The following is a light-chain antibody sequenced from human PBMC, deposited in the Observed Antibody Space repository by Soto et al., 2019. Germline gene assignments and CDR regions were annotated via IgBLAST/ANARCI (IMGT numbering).Light chain of an antibody. J-gene: IGLJ3*02. V-gene: IGLV2-11*01. CDR1: SSDVGGYNY. CDR3: CSYAGSYIFGV. CDR2: DVS. Sequence: QSALTQPRSVSGSPGQSVTISCTGTSSDVGGYNYVSWYQQHPGKAPKLMIYDVSKRPSGVPDRFSGSKSGNTASLTISGPQAEDGADYSCCSYAGSYIFGVLGGGTKLPAL.